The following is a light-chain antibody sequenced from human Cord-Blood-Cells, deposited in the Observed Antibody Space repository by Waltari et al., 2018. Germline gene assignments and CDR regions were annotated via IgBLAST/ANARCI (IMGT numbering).Light chain of an antibody. J-gene: IGKJ1*01. Sequence: DIQMPQSPSSLSASVGDRVTITCRASQSISSYLNWNQQKPRKAPKLRIYAASSLQSGVPSRFSGSGAGTDSTLTSSSLQTDDFPTYYCQQSYSTPWTFGQGTKVEIK. CDR2: AAS. V-gene: IGKV1-39*01. CDR3: QQSYSTPWT. CDR1: QSISSY.